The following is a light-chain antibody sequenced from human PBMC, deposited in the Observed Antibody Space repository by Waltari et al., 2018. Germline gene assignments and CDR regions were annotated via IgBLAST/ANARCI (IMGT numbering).Light chain of an antibody. CDR3: QQSYNAPYT. Sequence: DLQMTQSPSSLPASVGDRVTITCRSSQSISNYLNVYQHKPGEAPKLLVYVASNLQRGVPSRFSGSGSETDFTLTISSLQLEDFATYYCQQSYNAPYTFGQGTNVEIK. V-gene: IGKV1-39*01. CDR1: QSISNY. J-gene: IGKJ2*01. CDR2: VAS.